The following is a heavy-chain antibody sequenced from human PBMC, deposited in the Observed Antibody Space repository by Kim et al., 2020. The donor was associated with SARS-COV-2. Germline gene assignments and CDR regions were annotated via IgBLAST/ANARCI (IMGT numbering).Heavy chain of an antibody. Sequence: SVKGRFTISRDNSKNTLYLQMNSLRAEDTAVYYCAREGGSYLYRSPCFDYWGQGTLVTVSS. D-gene: IGHD1-26*01. V-gene: IGHV3-30*01. CDR3: AREGGSYLYRSPCFDY. J-gene: IGHJ4*02.